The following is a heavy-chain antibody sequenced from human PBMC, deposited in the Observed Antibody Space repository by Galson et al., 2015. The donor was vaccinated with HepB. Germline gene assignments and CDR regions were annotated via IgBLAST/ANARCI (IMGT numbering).Heavy chain of an antibody. J-gene: IGHJ6*02. V-gene: IGHV3-23*01. CDR1: GFRFNIYD. Sequence: SLRLSCAASGFRFNIYDMSWVRQAPGKGLEWVSGITNSGGRRYYAEPGKGRFTISRDNSKNTVFLQMSSLRAEATAIYYCSKGAYLSSYSLYGMDAWGQGTTVIVSS. CDR2: ITNSGGRR. D-gene: IGHD6-6*01. CDR3: SKGAYLSSYSLYGMDA.